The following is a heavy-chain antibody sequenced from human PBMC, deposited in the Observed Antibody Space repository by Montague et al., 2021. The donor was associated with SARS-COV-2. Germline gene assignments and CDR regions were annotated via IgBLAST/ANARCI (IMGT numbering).Heavy chain of an antibody. CDR3: AGHRRSRYGNFDY. J-gene: IGHJ4*02. Sequence: SETLSLTCTVSGGSISSYYWGWIRQPPGKGLEWIGYIYDSGSTNYKSSLKSRVTISVDTSKNQFSLKLNSVTAADTAVYYCAGHRRSRYGNFDYWGQGTLVTVSS. CDR1: GGSISSYY. V-gene: IGHV4-59*08. D-gene: IGHD1-1*01. CDR2: IYDSGST.